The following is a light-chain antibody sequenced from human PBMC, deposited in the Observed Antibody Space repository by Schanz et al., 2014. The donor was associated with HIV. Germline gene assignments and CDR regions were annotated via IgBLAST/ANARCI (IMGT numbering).Light chain of an antibody. J-gene: IGKJ3*01. CDR1: QSVSSSD. V-gene: IGKV3-20*01. CDR3: QQYGSSPLFT. CDR2: GAF. Sequence: EIVLTQSPGTLSLSPGERATLSCRASQSVSSSDLAWYQQKPGQTPRLLIYGAFTRATGIPDRFSGGGSGTDFTLTISRLEPEDSAVYYCQQYGSSPLFTFGPGTKVDLK.